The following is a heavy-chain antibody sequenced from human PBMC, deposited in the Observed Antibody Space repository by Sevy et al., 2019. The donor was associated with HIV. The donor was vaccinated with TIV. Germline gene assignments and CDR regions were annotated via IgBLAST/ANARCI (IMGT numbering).Heavy chain of an antibody. V-gene: IGHV3-23*01. CDR1: GFTFSNYA. J-gene: IGHJ6*02. CDR3: AKDPSSSFYYYSYGMDV. Sequence: GGSLSLSCVASGFTFSNYAMSWVRQAPGKGLEWVLGISGSGDSTYYADSVKGRFTISRDNSKNTLYLQMNSLRAEDTAVYYCAKDPSSSFYYYSYGMDVWGQGTTVTVSS. D-gene: IGHD6-6*01. CDR2: ISGSGDST.